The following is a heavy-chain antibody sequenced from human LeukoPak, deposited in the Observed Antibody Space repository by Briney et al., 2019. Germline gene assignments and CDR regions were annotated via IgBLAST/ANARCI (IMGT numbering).Heavy chain of an antibody. CDR1: GFTFSSDG. V-gene: IGHV3-33*06. J-gene: IGHJ4*02. CDR2: IWYDGSHK. CDR3: AKGQAGGGNYFDY. Sequence: GRSLRLSCAASGFTFSSDGMHWGRQAPGKGLEWVAVIWYDGSHKYYADSVKGRFTISRDNSKNTLYLQMNSLRAEDTAVFFCAKGQAGGGNYFDYWGQGTLVTVSS. D-gene: IGHD3-16*01.